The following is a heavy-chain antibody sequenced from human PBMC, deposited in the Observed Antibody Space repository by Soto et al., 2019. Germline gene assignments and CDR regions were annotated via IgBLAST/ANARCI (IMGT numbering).Heavy chain of an antibody. V-gene: IGHV4-39*01. CDR1: GGSISSSISY. Sequence: SETLSLTCTVSGGSISSSISYWGWIRQPPGKGLEWIGSMYYSGSTYYNPSLKSRVIISEDTSKNQFSLKVSSVTAADTAVYYCARGSSGSHPNWFAPWGQGTLVTVSS. D-gene: IGHD1-26*01. CDR3: ARGSSGSHPNWFAP. J-gene: IGHJ5*02. CDR2: MYYSGST.